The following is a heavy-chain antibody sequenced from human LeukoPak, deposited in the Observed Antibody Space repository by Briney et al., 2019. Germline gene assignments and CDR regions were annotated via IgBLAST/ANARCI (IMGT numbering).Heavy chain of an antibody. CDR2: ISSSGSTI. Sequence: RGGSLRLSCAASGFTFCIYEMNGVRQAPGEGLEWVSYISSSGSTIYYADSVKGRFTISRDNARNSLYLQMNSLGAEDTAVYYCARDLIGIAAIESDYWGQGTLVTVSS. D-gene: IGHD6-13*01. J-gene: IGHJ4*02. CDR3: ARDLIGIAAIESDY. V-gene: IGHV3-48*03. CDR1: GFTFCIYE.